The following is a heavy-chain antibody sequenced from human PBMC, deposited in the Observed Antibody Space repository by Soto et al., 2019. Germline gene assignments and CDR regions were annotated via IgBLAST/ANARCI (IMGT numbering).Heavy chain of an antibody. J-gene: IGHJ4*02. V-gene: IGHV3-23*01. D-gene: IGHD1-26*01. Sequence: EVQVLESGGGLVQPGGSLRLSCAASGFTFSNFGRNWVRQAPGKGLEWVSGVRSDGDTTYNAESVKGRFTVSRDTSRNTVYLQMNSLRAEDTAIYYCAKGKGVGATPDGANCWGQGTLVTVSS. CDR3: AKGKGVGATPDGANC. CDR2: VRSDGDTT. CDR1: GFTFSNFG.